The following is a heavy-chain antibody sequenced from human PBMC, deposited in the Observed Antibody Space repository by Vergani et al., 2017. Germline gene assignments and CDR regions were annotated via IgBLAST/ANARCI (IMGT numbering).Heavy chain of an antibody. CDR1: GGTFSSYA. D-gene: IGHD1-26*01. Sequence: QVQLVQSGAEVKKPGSSVKVSCKASGGTFSSYAISWVRQAPGQGLEWMGGIIPIFGTANYAQKFQGRVTITADESTSTAYMELSSLRSEDTAAYYCARVRGSYGGGYYYYYMDVWGKGTTVTVSS. CDR3: ARVRGSYGGGYYYYYMDV. V-gene: IGHV1-69*01. CDR2: IIPIFGTA. J-gene: IGHJ6*03.